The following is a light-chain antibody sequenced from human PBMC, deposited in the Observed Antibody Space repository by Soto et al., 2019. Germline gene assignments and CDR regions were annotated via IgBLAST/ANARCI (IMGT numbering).Light chain of an antibody. Sequence: QSVLTQPPSVSGAPGQTVTISCTGSSSNIGADFDVHWYQHLPGTAPKLLISRNDNRPSGVPDRFSGSKSGTSASLAITGLQVEDEGDYYCQSRDSSLSSSWVFGGGTKVTVL. CDR1: SSNIGADFD. J-gene: IGLJ3*02. CDR2: RND. V-gene: IGLV1-40*01. CDR3: QSRDSSLSSSWV.